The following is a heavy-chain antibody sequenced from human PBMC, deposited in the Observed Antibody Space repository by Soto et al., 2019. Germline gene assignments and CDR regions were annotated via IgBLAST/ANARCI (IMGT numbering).Heavy chain of an antibody. CDR3: ARGVRNYYALDV. CDR2: IKTDVSTI. J-gene: IGHJ6*02. Sequence: EVQLVESGGGLVQPGGSLRLSCAASGFTFSSHWMHWIRQAPGKGLVWVSRIKTDVSTINYGDSVKGRFSISRDNAKNTVYLQMNSLRAEDTAVYYCARGVRNYYALDVWGRGTMVTVSS. V-gene: IGHV3-74*01. CDR1: GFTFSSHW.